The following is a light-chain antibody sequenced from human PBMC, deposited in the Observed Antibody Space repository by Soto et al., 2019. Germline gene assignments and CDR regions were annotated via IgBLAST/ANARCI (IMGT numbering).Light chain of an antibody. Sequence: QSALTQPPSASGSPGQSVTISCTGTSSDVGSYNYVSWYQQYPGKAPKLMIYEVSKRPSGVPDRFSGSKSGNTASLTVSGLQTEDGAVYYCCSYAGSNILVFGGGTKLTVL. V-gene: IGLV2-8*01. CDR1: SSDVGSYNY. CDR3: CSYAGSNILV. J-gene: IGLJ2*01. CDR2: EVS.